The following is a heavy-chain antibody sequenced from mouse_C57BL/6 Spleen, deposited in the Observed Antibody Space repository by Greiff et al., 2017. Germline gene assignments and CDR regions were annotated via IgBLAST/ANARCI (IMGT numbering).Heavy chain of an antibody. CDR1: GFTFSDYY. Sequence: EVKLVESEGGLVQPGSSMKLSCTASGFTFSDYYMAWVRQVPEKGLEWVANINYDGSSTYYLDSLKSRFIISRDNAKNILYLQMSSLKSEDTATYYCAREDEGAYFDYWGQGTTLTVSS. J-gene: IGHJ2*01. CDR2: INYDGSST. V-gene: IGHV5-16*01. CDR3: AREDEGAYFDY.